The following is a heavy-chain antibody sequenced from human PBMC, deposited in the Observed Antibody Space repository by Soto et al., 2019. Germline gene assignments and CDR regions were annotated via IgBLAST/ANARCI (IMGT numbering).Heavy chain of an antibody. Sequence: GGSLRLSCAASGFTFSSYAMSWVRQAPGKGLEWVSAISGSGGSTYYADSVKGRFTISRDNSKNTLYLQMNSLRAEDTAVYYCARGVFGSGYYQMSYYYGMDVWGQGTTVTVSS. V-gene: IGHV3-23*01. CDR3: ARGVFGSGYYQMSYYYGMDV. CDR1: GFTFSSYA. J-gene: IGHJ6*02. D-gene: IGHD3-3*01. CDR2: ISGSGGST.